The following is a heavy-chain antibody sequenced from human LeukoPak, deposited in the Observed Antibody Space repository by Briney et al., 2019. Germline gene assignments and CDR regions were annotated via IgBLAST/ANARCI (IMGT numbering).Heavy chain of an antibody. D-gene: IGHD6-13*01. Sequence: GASVKVSCKASGYTFTGYYMHWVRQAPGQGLEWMGWINPNSGGTNYAQKFQGRVTMTRDTSISTAYMELSRLRSDDTAVYYCARGGYSSSWYIGELCVYWGQGTLVTVSS. CDR1: GYTFTGYY. CDR3: ARGGYSSSWYIGELCVY. V-gene: IGHV1-2*02. CDR2: INPNSGGT. J-gene: IGHJ4*02.